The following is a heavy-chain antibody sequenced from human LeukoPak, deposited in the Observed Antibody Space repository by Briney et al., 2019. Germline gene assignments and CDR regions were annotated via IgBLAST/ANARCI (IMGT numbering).Heavy chain of an antibody. CDR2: ISSSSSYT. CDR1: GFTFSDYY. D-gene: IGHD3-10*01. Sequence: PGGSLRLPCAASGFTFSDYYMSWIRQAPGKGLEWVSYISSSSSYTNYADSVKGRFTISRDNAKNSLYLQMNSLRAEDTAVYYCASHTPPVAPMVRGTRNPVDYWGQGTLVTASS. CDR3: ASHTPPVAPMVRGTRNPVDY. V-gene: IGHV3-11*03. J-gene: IGHJ4*02.